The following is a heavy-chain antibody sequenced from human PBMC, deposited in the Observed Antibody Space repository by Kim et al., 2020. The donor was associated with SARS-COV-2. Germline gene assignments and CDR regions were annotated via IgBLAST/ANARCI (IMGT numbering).Heavy chain of an antibody. V-gene: IGHV3-23*01. CDR1: GFTFSLYA. D-gene: IGHD2-21*02. Sequence: GGSLRLSCTASGFTFSLYAMTWVRQSPGKGLEWVSTIAACGDSTYYADSVKGRFTISRDNSKNTMYLQMNSLGPEDSAVYHCAKERVVPANGDAFDIWS. CDR2: IAACGDST. J-gene: IGHJ3*02. CDR3: AKERVVPANGDAFDI.